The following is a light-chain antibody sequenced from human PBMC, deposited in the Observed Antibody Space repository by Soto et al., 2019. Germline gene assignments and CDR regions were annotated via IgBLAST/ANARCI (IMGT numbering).Light chain of an antibody. CDR1: SSNIGGNT. J-gene: IGLJ1*01. V-gene: IGLV1-44*01. Sequence: QSVLTQPPSASGTPGLRVTISCSGSSSNIGGNTVNWYQQLPGTAPKLLIYRNNQRSSGVPDRFSGSKSGTSASLAISGLQSEDEADYHCAAWDDSLNGYVFGTGTKVTVL. CDR3: AAWDDSLNGYV. CDR2: RNN.